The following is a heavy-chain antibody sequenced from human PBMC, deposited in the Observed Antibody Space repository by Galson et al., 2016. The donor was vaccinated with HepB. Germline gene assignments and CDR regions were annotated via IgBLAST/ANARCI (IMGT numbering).Heavy chain of an antibody. CDR2: TFHTSKWHN. CDR3: ARRYSGSDLDV. Sequence: CAISGDSVSSNGVTWNWVRQSPLRGLERLGRTFHTSKWHNDYAESVKSRIIISPDTSKNQFSLQLNSVTPEDSAVYYCARRYSGSDLDVWGQGTTVTVSS. D-gene: IGHD5-12*01. J-gene: IGHJ6*02. V-gene: IGHV6-1*01. CDR1: GDSVSSNGVT.